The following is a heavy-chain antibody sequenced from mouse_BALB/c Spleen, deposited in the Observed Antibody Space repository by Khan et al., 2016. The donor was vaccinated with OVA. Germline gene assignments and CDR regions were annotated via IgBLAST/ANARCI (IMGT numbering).Heavy chain of an antibody. V-gene: IGHV3-2*02. D-gene: IGHD1-1*01. J-gene: IGHJ2*01. CDR3: ARTVTITTVVATDFDY. Sequence: VQLKESGPGLVKPSQSLSLTCTVTGYSITSDYAWNWIRQFPGNKLEWMGYISYSGRTSYNPSLKSRISITRDTSKNQFFLQLNSVTTEDTATYYCARTVTITTVVATDFDYWGQGTTRTVSS. CDR2: ISYSGRT. CDR1: GYSITSDYA.